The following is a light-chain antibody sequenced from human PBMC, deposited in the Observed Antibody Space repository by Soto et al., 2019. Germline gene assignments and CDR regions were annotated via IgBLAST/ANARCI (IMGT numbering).Light chain of an antibody. V-gene: IGLV1-47*02. Sequence: QSVLTQPPSASGTPGQRVTISCSGSSSNIGSNYVYWYQQLPGTAPKLLIYSNNQRPSGVPDRFSGSKSGTSASLAISGLRSEDEADYYCAAWDDSLSAHVVFGGGTQLTVL. CDR1: SSNIGSNY. CDR2: SNN. J-gene: IGLJ2*01. CDR3: AAWDDSLSAHVV.